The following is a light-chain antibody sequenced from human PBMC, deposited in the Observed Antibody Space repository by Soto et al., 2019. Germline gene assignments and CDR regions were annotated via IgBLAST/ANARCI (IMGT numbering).Light chain of an antibody. J-gene: IGKJ1*01. Sequence: DTQMTQSPSTLSASLGDRVTITWRADETIGNWLAWYQQKPGKAPKLLISDASTLESGVPSRFSGSASGREFNLTISSLQPDDFATYFCQQYNAFPWTFGQGTKVDIK. CDR2: DAS. CDR3: QQYNAFPWT. V-gene: IGKV1-5*01. CDR1: ETIGNW.